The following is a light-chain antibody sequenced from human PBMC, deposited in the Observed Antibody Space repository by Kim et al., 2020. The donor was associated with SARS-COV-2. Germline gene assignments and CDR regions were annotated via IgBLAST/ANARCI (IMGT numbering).Light chain of an antibody. J-gene: IGKJ5*01. CDR3: QQRSNWVT. Sequence: SVSPGERATLSCRASQSVSSHLAWYQQKPGQAPRLLIYDASHRATGIPARFSGSGSGTDFTLPISSLEPEDFAVYYCQQRSNWVTFGQGTRLEIK. CDR1: QSVSSH. V-gene: IGKV3-11*01. CDR2: DAS.